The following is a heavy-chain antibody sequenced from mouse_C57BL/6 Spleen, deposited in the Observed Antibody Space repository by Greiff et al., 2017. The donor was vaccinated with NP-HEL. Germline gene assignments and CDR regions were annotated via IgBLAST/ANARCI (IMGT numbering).Heavy chain of an antibody. Sequence: VQLQQPGAELVKPGASVKVSCKASGYTFTSYWMHWVKQRPGQGLEWIGRIHPSDSDTNYNQKFKGKATLTVDKSSSTAYMQLSSLTSEDSAVYYCAMGTTVYYAMDYWGQGTSVTVSS. CDR2: IHPSDSDT. CDR3: AMGTTVYYAMDY. D-gene: IGHD1-1*01. CDR1: GYTFTSYW. J-gene: IGHJ4*01. V-gene: IGHV1-74*01.